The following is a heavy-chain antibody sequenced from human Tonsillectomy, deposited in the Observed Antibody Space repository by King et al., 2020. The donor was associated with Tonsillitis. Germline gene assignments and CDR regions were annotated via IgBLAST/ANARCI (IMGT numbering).Heavy chain of an antibody. D-gene: IGHD2-2*01. V-gene: IGHV3-7*01. CDR2: IKQDGSEK. CDR1: GFTFSSYW. Sequence: VQLVESGGGLVQPGGSLRLSCAVSGFTFSSYWMSWVRQAPGKGLEWVANIKQDGSEKYYVDSVKGRFTISRDNAKNSLYLQMNNLRAEDTAVYYCVTSGYCRSTSCYDVWWLVFWGQGPLVTVSS. J-gene: IGHJ4*02. CDR3: VTSGYCRSTSCYDVWWLVF.